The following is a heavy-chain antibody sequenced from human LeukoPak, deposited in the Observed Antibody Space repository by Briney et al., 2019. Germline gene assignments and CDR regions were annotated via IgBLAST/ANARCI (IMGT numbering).Heavy chain of an antibody. CDR3: WVNYGGNSRRDY. V-gene: IGHV4-39*01. CDR1: GGSISSSSYY. J-gene: IGHJ4*02. CDR2: IYYSGST. Sequence: SETLSLTCTVSGGSISSSSYYWGWIRQPPGKGLEWIGSIYYSGSTYYNPSLKSRVTISVDTSKNQFSLKLSSVTAADTAVYYCWVNYGGNSRRDYWGQGTLVTVSS. D-gene: IGHD4-23*01.